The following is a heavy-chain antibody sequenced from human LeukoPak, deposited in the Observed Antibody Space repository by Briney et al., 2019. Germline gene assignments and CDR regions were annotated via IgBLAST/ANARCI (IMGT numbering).Heavy chain of an antibody. CDR3: VRDLDWAFDY. CDR1: GFTFSSYW. J-gene: IGHJ4*02. CDR2: IKIDGSGT. V-gene: IGHV3-74*01. D-gene: IGHD3/OR15-3a*01. Sequence: GGSLRLSCVASGFTFSSYWMHWVRQAPGKGLVWVSRIKIDGSGTGYADSVKGRFTISRDNAKNTLYLQMNSLRADDTAVYYCVRDLDWAFDYWGQGTLVTVSS.